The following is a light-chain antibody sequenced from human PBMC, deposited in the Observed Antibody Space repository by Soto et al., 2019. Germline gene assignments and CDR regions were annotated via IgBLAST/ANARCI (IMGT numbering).Light chain of an antibody. J-gene: IGKJ2*01. Sequence: DIQMTQSPSSLSASVGDRVTITCQASQNINNDLNWYQQKPGKAPKLLIYDASSLEDGVPSRFSEGGSGTDFTLIIRSLQPEDLATYYCQQYESLPYTFGQGTQLEIK. V-gene: IGKV1-33*01. CDR1: QNINND. CDR2: DAS. CDR3: QQYESLPYT.